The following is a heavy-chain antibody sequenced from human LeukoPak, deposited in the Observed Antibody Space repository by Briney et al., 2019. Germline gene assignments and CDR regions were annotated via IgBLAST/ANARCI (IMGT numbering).Heavy chain of an antibody. J-gene: IGHJ6*02. D-gene: IGHD6-13*01. CDR2: IWYDGSNR. Sequence: PGRSLRLSCAASGFTFNNYGMHWVRQAPGKGLEWVAVIWYDGSNRYYADSVKGRFTISRDNSKNTLYLQVNSLRADDTAVYYCAGESIIAPAGTDFYYYGMDVWGQGTTVTVSS. CDR3: AGESIIAPAGTDFYYYGMDV. CDR1: GFTFNNYG. V-gene: IGHV3-33*01.